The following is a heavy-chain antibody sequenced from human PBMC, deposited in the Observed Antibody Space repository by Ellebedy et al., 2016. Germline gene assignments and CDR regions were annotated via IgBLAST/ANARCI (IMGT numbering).Heavy chain of an antibody. CDR3: ARPGYSSGWYFKDDAFDI. Sequence: SETLSLTCTVSGGSISSSSYYWGWIRQPPGKGLEWIGSIYYSGSTYYNPSLKSRFTIAVDQSKNQFSLKLSSVTAADTAVYYCARPGYSSGWYFKDDAFDIWGQGTMVTVSS. CDR2: IYYSGST. V-gene: IGHV4-39*01. J-gene: IGHJ3*02. D-gene: IGHD6-19*01. CDR1: GGSISSSSYY.